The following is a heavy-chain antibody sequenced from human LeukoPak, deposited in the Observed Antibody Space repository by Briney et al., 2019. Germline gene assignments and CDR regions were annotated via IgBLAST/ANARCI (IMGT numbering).Heavy chain of an antibody. CDR2: ISWNSGSI. J-gene: IGHJ4*02. D-gene: IGHD5-12*01. CDR1: GFTFDDYA. Sequence: PGGSLRLSCAASGFTFDDYAMHWVRQAPGKGLEWVSGISWNSGSIGYADSVKGRFTISRDNAKNSLYLQMNSLRAEDTALYYCAKDSSGYCFDYWGQGTLVTVSS. V-gene: IGHV3-9*01. CDR3: AKDSSGYCFDY.